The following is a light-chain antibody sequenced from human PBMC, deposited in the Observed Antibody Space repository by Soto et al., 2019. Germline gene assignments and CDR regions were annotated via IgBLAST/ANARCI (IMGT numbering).Light chain of an antibody. J-gene: IGKJ1*01. CDR2: GAS. V-gene: IGKV3-20*01. CDR3: QQYAGSRT. Sequence: EIVLTQSPGTLSLSPGERATLSCRASPSVSSSYLAWYQQKPGQAPRLLIYGASSRATGIPDRFSGSGSGTDFTLTISRLEPEDFAVYYCQQYAGSRTFGQGTKVDIK. CDR1: PSVSSSY.